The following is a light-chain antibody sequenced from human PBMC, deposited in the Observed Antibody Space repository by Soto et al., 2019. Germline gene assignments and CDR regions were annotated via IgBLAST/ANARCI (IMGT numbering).Light chain of an antibody. V-gene: IGKV1-39*01. Sequence: DIQMTQSPSSLSSSVLERFTITFRANQSISSYLNGYQQKPGKAPKRLIYAASTLQRGVSSRFSGSGSGTDFTLTIRSLQLDDFATYYCQQYNSYSEAFGQGTKVDIK. CDR2: AAS. J-gene: IGKJ1*01. CDR3: QQYNSYSEA. CDR1: QSISSY.